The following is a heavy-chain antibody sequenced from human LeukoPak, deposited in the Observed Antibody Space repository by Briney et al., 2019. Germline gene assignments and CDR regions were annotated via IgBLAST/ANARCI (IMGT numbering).Heavy chain of an antibody. J-gene: IGHJ6*03. Sequence: SETLSLTCSVSGGSINTYYWSWIRQPPGKGLEWIGYIYYSGSTNYNPSLKSRVTISVDTSKNQFSLKLSSVTAADTAVYYCARDRLVGATFYYYYYMDVWGKGTTVTVSS. D-gene: IGHD1-26*01. V-gene: IGHV4-59*01. CDR1: GGSINTYY. CDR3: ARDRLVGATFYYYYYMDV. CDR2: IYYSGST.